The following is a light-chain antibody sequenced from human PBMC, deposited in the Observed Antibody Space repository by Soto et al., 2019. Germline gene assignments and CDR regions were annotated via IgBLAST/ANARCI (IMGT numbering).Light chain of an antibody. CDR1: QHVSSN. J-gene: IGKJ2*01. Sequence: EIVMTQSPATLSVSPGGSATLSCRASQHVSSNFAWYRQKPGQAPTLVIYRASTRATGIPARFSGSGSGTEFTLTISRLEPEDFAVYYCQQYGSSPPMYTFGQGTKLEIK. CDR3: QQYGSSPPMYT. V-gene: IGKV3-15*01. CDR2: RAS.